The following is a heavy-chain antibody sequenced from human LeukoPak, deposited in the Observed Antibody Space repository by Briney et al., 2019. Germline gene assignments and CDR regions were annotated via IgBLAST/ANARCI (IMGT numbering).Heavy chain of an antibody. Sequence: GGSLRLSCAASGFTFSSYAMSWVRQAAGKGLEWVSAISGSGGSTYYADSVKGRFTTSRDNSKNTLYLQMNSLRAEDTAVYYCAKPKMVTDYYYYMDVWGKGTTVTVSS. J-gene: IGHJ6*03. CDR1: GFTFSSYA. D-gene: IGHD5-18*01. CDR2: ISGSGGST. CDR3: AKPKMVTDYYYYMDV. V-gene: IGHV3-23*01.